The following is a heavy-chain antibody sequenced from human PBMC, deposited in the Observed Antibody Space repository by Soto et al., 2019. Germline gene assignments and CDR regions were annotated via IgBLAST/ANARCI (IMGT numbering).Heavy chain of an antibody. J-gene: IGHJ6*02. V-gene: IGHV1-8*01. CDR2: MNPNSGNT. Sequence: ASVKVSCKASGYTFTSYDINWVRQATGQGLEWMGWMNPNSGNTGYAQKFQGRVTMTRNTSISTAYMELSSLRSEDTAVYYCARGGYNPYYYYYGMDVWGQGTTVTVSS. D-gene: IGHD6-25*01. CDR1: GYTFTSYD. CDR3: ARGGYNPYYYYYGMDV.